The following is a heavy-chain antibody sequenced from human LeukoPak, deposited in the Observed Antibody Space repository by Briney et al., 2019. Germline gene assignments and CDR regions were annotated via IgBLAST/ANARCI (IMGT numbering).Heavy chain of an antibody. CDR1: GFTFSSYA. J-gene: IGHJ4*02. V-gene: IGHV3-30-3*01. CDR3: ARGRGYCSSTSCHDHFDY. CDR2: ISYDGSNK. D-gene: IGHD2-2*01. Sequence: GGSLRLSCAASGFTFSSYAMHWVRQAPGKGLEWVAVISYDGSNKYYADSVKGRFTISRDDSKNTLYLQMNSLRAEDTAVYYCARGRGYCSSTSCHDHFDYWGQGTLVTVSS.